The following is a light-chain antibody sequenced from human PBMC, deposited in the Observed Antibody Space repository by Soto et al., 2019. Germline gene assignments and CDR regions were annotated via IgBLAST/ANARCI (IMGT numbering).Light chain of an antibody. Sequence: QPVLTQPASVSGSPGQSITISCTGTSSDVGAYNYVSWYQQYPGTAPKVMIYEVSSRPSGVSHRFSGSESGNTASLTISGLQPEGEADYYCSSFKKRCTFNYVFGTGTKLTVL. J-gene: IGLJ1*01. CDR1: SSDVGAYNY. V-gene: IGLV2-14*01. CDR3: SSFKKRCTFNYV. CDR2: EVS.